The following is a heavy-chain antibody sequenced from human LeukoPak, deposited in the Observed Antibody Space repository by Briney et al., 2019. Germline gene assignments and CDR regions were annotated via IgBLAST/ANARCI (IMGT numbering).Heavy chain of an antibody. D-gene: IGHD1-26*01. CDR3: ARDQGGSYSY. Sequence: GGSLRLSCAASGFTFGSYSMNWVRQAPGKWLEWVSFISSLSGTREYADSVKGRFTISRDNAKNSLYLQMNSLRVEDTAVYYCARDQGGSYSYWGQGTLVTVSS. J-gene: IGHJ4*02. CDR1: GFTFGSYS. CDR2: ISSLSGTR. V-gene: IGHV3-48*01.